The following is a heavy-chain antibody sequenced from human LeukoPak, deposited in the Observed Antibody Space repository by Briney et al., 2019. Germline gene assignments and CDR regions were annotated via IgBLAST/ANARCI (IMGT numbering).Heavy chain of an antibody. CDR1: GFTFTSYA. V-gene: IGHV3-23*01. J-gene: IGHJ4*02. D-gene: IGHD1-20*01. CDR2: LTGDGNT. CDR3: AKVKWKLIGYFDY. Sequence: GGSLRLSCAASGFTFTSYAMSWVRQAPGKGLEWVSVLTGDGNTYYADSVKGRFTNSRDDSKNTLFLQMNSLRAEGTAVYFCAKVKWKLIGYFDYWGQGTLVTVSS.